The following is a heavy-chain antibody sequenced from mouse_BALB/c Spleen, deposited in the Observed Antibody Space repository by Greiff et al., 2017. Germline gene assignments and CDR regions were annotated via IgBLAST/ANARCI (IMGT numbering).Heavy chain of an antibody. V-gene: IGHV1-14*01. D-gene: IGHD2-3*01. J-gene: IGHJ4*01. CDR3: ARGLLRGAMDY. Sequence: EVQLQESGPELVKPGASVKMSCKASGYTFTSYVMHWVKQKPGQGLEWIGYINPYNDGTKYNEKFKGKATLTSDKSSSTAYMELSSLTSEDSAVYYCARGLLRGAMDYWGQGTSVTVSS. CDR1: GYTFTSYV. CDR2: INPYNDGT.